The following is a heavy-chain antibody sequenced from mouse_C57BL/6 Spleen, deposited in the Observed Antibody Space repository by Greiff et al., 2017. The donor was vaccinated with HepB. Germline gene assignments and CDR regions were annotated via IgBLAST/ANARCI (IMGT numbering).Heavy chain of an antibody. CDR1: GYTFTSYW. V-gene: IGHV1-7*01. J-gene: IGHJ4*01. CDR2: INPSSGYT. Sequence: VQLQQSGAELAKPGASVKLSCKASGYTFTSYWMHWVKQRPGQGLEWIGYINPSSGYTKYNQKVKDKATLTADKDSSTAYMQLSSLTYEDSAVYYCARGRPGYGSSFYYAMDYWGQGTSVTVSS. CDR3: ARGRPGYGSSFYYAMDY. D-gene: IGHD1-1*01.